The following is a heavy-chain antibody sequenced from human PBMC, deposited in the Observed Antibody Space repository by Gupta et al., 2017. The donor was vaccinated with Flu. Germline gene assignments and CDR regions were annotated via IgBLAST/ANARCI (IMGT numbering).Heavy chain of an antibody. J-gene: IGHJ5*02. D-gene: IGHD3-16*02. CDR1: GYSFGDTY. CDR3: AREKFGYTITCYRYFAP. V-gene: IGHV1-2*06. CDR2: INPDSGST. Sequence: VQLVQSGAEVKKPGASVKVSCQASGYSFGDTYIHWVRQAPGQGLEWMGRINPDSGSTNYTQKWLGRVTITEDSSLSTAHMELSRLTSEETAVEYCAREKFGYTITCYRYFAPGGQVTLVTVSS.